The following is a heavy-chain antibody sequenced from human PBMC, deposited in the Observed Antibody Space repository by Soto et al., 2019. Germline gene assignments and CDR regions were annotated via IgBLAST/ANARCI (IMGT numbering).Heavy chain of an antibody. CDR3: AKDRQPDGFWPFDH. Sequence: VQLLESGGGLVQPGGSLRLSCAASGFTLSAYTMSWVRQAPGKGLEWVSGVTQDDGSLYADSVRGRFTISRDNSKNTVYLQMNSMRTDDTAMYYCAKDRQPDGFWPFDHWGQGTLIIVSS. CDR1: GFTLSAYT. CDR2: VTQDDGS. V-gene: IGHV3-23*01. J-gene: IGHJ4*01. D-gene: IGHD3-3*01.